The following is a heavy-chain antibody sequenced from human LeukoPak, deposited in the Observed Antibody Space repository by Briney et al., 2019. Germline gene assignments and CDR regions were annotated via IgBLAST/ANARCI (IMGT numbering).Heavy chain of an antibody. CDR3: ARGGPLTERSLHYFDY. J-gene: IGHJ4*02. CDR2: INPNSGAT. CDR1: GYTFTDYY. V-gene: IGHV1-2*02. D-gene: IGHD1-1*01. Sequence: ASVRVSCKASGYTFTDYYVHWVRQAPGQGLEWMGWINPNSGATHYAQKFQGRVTMTRDTSITTAYMDLSGLRSDDTAVYYCARGGPLTERSLHYFDYGRQGTLVTVSS.